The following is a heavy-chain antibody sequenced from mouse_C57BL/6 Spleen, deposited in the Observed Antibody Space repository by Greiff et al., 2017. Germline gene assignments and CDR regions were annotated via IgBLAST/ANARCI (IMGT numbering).Heavy chain of an antibody. CDR2: IYPGDGDT. CDR1: GYAFSSYW. J-gene: IGHJ2*01. CDR3: AQGDYDGRGFDY. D-gene: IGHD2-4*01. V-gene: IGHV1-80*01. Sequence: QVQLQQSGAELVKPGASVKISCKASGYAFSSYWMNWVKQRPGKGLEWIGQIYPGDGDTNYNGKFKGKATLTADKSSSTAYMQLSSLTSEDSAVYFCAQGDYDGRGFDYWGQGTTLTVSS.